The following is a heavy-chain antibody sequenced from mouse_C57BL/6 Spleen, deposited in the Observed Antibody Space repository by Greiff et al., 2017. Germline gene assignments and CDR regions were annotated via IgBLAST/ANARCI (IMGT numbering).Heavy chain of an antibody. CDR3: ARYGYYYGSSSYYFDY. CDR2: IYPSDSET. CDR1: GYTFTSYW. V-gene: IGHV1-61*01. D-gene: IGHD1-1*01. J-gene: IGHJ2*01. Sequence: VQLQQPGAELVRPGSSVKLSCKASGYTFTSYWMDWVKQRPGQGLEWIGNIYPSDSETHYNQKFKDKATLTVDKSSSTAYMQLSSLTSEDSAVYYCARYGYYYGSSSYYFDYWGQGTTLTVSS.